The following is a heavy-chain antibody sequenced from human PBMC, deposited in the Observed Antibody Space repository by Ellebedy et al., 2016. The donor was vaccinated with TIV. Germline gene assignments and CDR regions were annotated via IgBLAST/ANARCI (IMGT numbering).Heavy chain of an antibody. CDR3: AKIDYYGWGSPLWVREMDV. CDR2: IIPLLGTK. J-gene: IGHJ6*02. Sequence: ASVKVSCXASGGTFPNYVFNGVRQAPGQGLAWMGGIIPLLGTKKYAERFRGRVTITAHESTSTAYLEVNSLRSEDTAVYYCAKIDYYGWGSPLWVREMDVWGQGTAVTVSS. D-gene: IGHD3-10*01. CDR1: GGTFPNYV. V-gene: IGHV1-69*13.